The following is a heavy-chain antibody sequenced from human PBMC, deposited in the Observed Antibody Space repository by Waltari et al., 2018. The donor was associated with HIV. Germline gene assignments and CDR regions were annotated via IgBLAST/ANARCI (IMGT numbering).Heavy chain of an antibody. CDR3: AKLGMKNWFDP. CDR2: INTNTGNP. D-gene: IGHD3-3*02. V-gene: IGHV7-4-1*02. J-gene: IGHJ5*02. CDR1: GYKFTNYA. Sequence: QVQLVQSGSALNKPGASVKISCRASGYKFTNYAMNWVRQAPGQGPEWMGWINTNTGNPTYAQGFTGRFVFSLDTSVSTAYLQINSLKAEDTAVYYCAKLGMKNWFDPWGQGTLVTVSS.